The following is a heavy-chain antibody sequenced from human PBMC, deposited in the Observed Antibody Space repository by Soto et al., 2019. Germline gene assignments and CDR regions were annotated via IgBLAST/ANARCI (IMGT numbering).Heavy chain of an antibody. CDR1: GVTISSCGYY. V-gene: IGHV4-31*11. J-gene: IGHJ6*03. CDR2: IYYTGST. Sequence: SESLSLTCAVSGVTISSCGYYWSWISQHPGKGLEWIGYIYYTGSTYYNPSLKSRVTISVDTSKNQFSLQLSSVTAADSAVYYCARESRDFYYYYLDVWGKGTTVTVSS. CDR3: ARESRDFYYYYLDV.